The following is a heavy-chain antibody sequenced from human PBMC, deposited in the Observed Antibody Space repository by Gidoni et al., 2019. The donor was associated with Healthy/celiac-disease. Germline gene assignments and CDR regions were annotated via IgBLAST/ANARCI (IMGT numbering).Heavy chain of an antibody. D-gene: IGHD3-10*01. J-gene: IGHJ4*02. V-gene: IGHV4-39*07. CDR2: IYYSGST. CDR1: GGSISSSSYY. Sequence: QLQLQESGPGLVKPSETLSLTCTVSGGSISSSSYYWGWIRQPPGKGLEWIGSIYYSGSTYYNPSLKSRVTISVDTSKNQFSLKLSSVTAADTAVYYCARLWFGESYPKNLNDYWGQGTLVTVSS. CDR3: ARLWFGESYPKNLNDY.